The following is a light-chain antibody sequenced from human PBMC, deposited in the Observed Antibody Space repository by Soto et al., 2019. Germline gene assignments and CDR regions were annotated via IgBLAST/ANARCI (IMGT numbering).Light chain of an antibody. Sequence: DIQMTQSPSTLSASVGDRVTITCRASQSISNWLAWYQQKPGKAPKLLIYKASSLESGVPSRFSGRGSGTEFTLTISSLQPDDFATYYCQQYNSYLYTFGQGTKLEI. J-gene: IGKJ2*01. V-gene: IGKV1-5*03. CDR2: KAS. CDR3: QQYNSYLYT. CDR1: QSISNW.